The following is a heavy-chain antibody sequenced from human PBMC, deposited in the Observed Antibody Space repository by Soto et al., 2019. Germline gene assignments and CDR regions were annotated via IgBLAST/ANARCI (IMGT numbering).Heavy chain of an antibody. V-gene: IGHV3-23*01. J-gene: IGHJ4*02. D-gene: IGHD1-1*01. CDR1: GFTFSSYA. CDR2: ISASGGAT. CDR3: AKDRNWNDGLYYFDY. Sequence: GGSLRLSCVASGFTFSSYAMSWVRQAPGKGLEWVAAISASGGATLHADSVKGRFTISRDNSKNTLYLQMNSLRAEDTAVYYCAKDRNWNDGLYYFDYWGQGTLVTVSS.